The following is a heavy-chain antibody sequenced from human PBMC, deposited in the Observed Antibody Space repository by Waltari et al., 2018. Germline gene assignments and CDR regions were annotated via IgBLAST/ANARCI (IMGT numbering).Heavy chain of an antibody. J-gene: IGHJ4*02. V-gene: IGHV4-34*01. CDR2: INHSGST. CDR1: GGSFSGYY. Sequence: QVQLQQWGAGLLKPSETLSLTCAVYGGSFSGYYWSWIRQPPGEGLGWIGEINHSGSTNYNPSLKSRVTISVDTSKNQFSLKLSSVTAADTAVYYCARGVGTYYDFWSGYHSYYFDYWGQGTLVTVSS. D-gene: IGHD3-3*01. CDR3: ARGVGTYYDFWSGYHSYYFDY.